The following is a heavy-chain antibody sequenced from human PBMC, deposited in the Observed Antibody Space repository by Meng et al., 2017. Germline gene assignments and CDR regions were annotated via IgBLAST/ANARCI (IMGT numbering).Heavy chain of an antibody. CDR1: GFTFSDYY. Sequence: LSLTCAASGFTFSDYYMSCLRQAPGKRLEWVSYISSSGSTIYYADSVKGRFTISRHKSKNTLYLKMNSLRAEDTAVYYCASRGYEFEREDFDDWGQGTLVTVSS. V-gene: IGHV3-11*04. CDR3: ASRGYEFEREDFDD. D-gene: IGHD5-12*01. J-gene: IGHJ4*02. CDR2: ISSSGSTI.